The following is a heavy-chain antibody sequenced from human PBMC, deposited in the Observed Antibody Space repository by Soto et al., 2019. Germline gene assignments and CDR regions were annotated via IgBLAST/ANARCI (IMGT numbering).Heavy chain of an antibody. CDR2: IYYSGST. J-gene: IGHJ6*02. D-gene: IGHD3-16*01. Sequence: SETLSLTCTVSGGSISSYYWSWIRQPPGKGLEWIGYIYYSGSTNYNPSLKSRVTISVDTSKNQFSLKLSSVTAADTAVYYCARDTYYYGMDVWGQGTTVTVSS. V-gene: IGHV4-59*12. CDR3: ARDTYYYGMDV. CDR1: GGSISSYY.